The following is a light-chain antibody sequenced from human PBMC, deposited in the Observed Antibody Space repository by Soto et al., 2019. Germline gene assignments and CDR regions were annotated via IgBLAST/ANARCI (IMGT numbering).Light chain of an antibody. J-gene: IGLJ1*01. V-gene: IGLV2-14*01. Sequence: QSVLTQPASVSGSPGQSITISCTGTSSDVGGYNYVSWYQQHPGNAPKLMIYEVSNRPSGVSNLFSGSKSGNTASLTISGLQAEDEADYYCSSYTRSSTYVLGTGTKVTVL. CDR3: SSYTRSSTYV. CDR1: SSDVGGYNY. CDR2: EVS.